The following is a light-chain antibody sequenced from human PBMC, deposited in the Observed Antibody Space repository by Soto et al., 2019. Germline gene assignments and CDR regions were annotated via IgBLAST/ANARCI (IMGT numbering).Light chain of an antibody. CDR2: EVS. V-gene: IGLV2-14*01. J-gene: IGLJ2*01. CDR1: SSDVGGYNY. Sequence: QSALTQPASVSGSPGQSITISCTGTSSDVGGYNYVSWYQQHPGKAPKLMIYEVSNRPSGVSNRFSGSKSGNTASLTISGLQAEDEADYYCAAWDDSLNEGVFGGGTQLTVL. CDR3: AAWDDSLNEGV.